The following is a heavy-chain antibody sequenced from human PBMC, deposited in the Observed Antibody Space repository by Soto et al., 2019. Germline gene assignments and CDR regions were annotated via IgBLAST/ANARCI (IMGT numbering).Heavy chain of an antibody. Sequence: QVQLQESGPGLVKPSQTLSLTCTVSGGSFSSGSYCWSWIRQHPGKGLGWIGYIYYSGSSYYNPALKSRVTMSSDTSKNQFSLKLSSVTAADTAVYYCAVAMTTVTTYDYWCQGTLVTVSS. CDR2: IYYSGSS. D-gene: IGHD4-17*01. J-gene: IGHJ4*02. CDR3: AVAMTTVTTYDY. V-gene: IGHV4-31*03. CDR1: GGSFSSGSYC.